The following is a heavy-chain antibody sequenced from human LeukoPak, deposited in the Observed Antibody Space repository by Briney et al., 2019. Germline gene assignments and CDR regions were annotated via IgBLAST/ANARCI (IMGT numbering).Heavy chain of an antibody. V-gene: IGHV4-59*01. Sequence: SETLSLTCTVSGGSISSYYWSWIRQPPGKGLEWIGHIYYSGSTNYNPSLKSRVTISVDTSKNQFSLKLSSVTAADTAVYYCASTPRRGGGLYYWGQGTLVTVSS. CDR1: GGSISSYY. J-gene: IGHJ4*02. CDR2: IYYSGST. D-gene: IGHD1-26*01. CDR3: ASTPRRGGGLYY.